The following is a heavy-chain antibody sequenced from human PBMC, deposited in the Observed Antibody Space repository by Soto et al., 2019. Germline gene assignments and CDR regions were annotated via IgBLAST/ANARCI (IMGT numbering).Heavy chain of an antibody. CDR3: ARRSRFLERLTDY. CDR1: GYSFTNYW. J-gene: IGHJ4*02. Sequence: GESLKISCKAFGYSFTNYWIAWVRQMPGKGLEWMGIIYPGDSDTRYSPSFQGQVTISADKSISTAYLQWSSLKASDTAMYYFARRSRFLERLTDYWGQGTLVTGFS. V-gene: IGHV5-51*01. D-gene: IGHD3-3*01. CDR2: IYPGDSDT.